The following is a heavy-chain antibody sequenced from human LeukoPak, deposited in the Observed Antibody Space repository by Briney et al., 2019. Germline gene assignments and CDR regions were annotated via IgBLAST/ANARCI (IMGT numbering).Heavy chain of an antibody. J-gene: IGHJ4*02. CDR3: ARDGGFSDYDYAFDS. Sequence: SETLSLTCTLSDGSISYYSWSWIRQPPGKGLEWIGYVHHTGSTNYNPALKSRVTISVDTSKNQYSLRLSSVTAADTAVYYCARDGGFSDYDYAFDSWGQGTLVTVSS. V-gene: IGHV4-59*01. CDR1: DGSISYYS. D-gene: IGHD5-12*01. CDR2: VHHTGST.